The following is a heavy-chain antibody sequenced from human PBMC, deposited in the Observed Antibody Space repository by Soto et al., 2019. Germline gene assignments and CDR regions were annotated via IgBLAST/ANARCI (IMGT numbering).Heavy chain of an antibody. D-gene: IGHD1-26*01. Sequence: VQLVESGGGLVKPGGSLTLSCAASGFTFSSYSMNWVRQAPGKGLEWVSSISSSSRHIYYADSVKGRFTISRDNAKNSLYLQMNSLRAEDTAMYFCARDPSDLWEPDQYFPHWGQGTLVAVSS. CDR2: ISSSSRHI. V-gene: IGHV3-21*01. CDR1: GFTFSSYS. CDR3: ARDPSDLWEPDQYFPH. J-gene: IGHJ1*01.